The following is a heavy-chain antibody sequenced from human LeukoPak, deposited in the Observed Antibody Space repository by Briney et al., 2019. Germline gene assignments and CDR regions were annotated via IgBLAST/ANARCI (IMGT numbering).Heavy chain of an antibody. J-gene: IGHJ4*02. D-gene: IGHD3-10*01. Sequence: PGGSLRLSCAASGCSFSTYGFHWVRQAPGKGLEWVAMIWYDASKKYFADSVKGRFTISRDNSKNTLYLEMNSLRAEDTAVYYCARDPPKASGSYFIGGPDYWGQGTLVTVSS. CDR3: ARDPPKASGSYFIGGPDY. V-gene: IGHV3-33*01. CDR1: GCSFSTYG. CDR2: IWYDASKK.